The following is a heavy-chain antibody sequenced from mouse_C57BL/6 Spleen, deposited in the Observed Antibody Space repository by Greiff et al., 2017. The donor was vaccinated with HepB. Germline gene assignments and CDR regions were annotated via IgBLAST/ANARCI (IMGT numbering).Heavy chain of an antibody. CDR3: ARDGSSLYYFDY. V-gene: IGHV2-2*01. CDR1: GFSLTSYG. J-gene: IGHJ2*01. Sequence: QVQLQQSGPGLVQPSQSLSITCTFSGFSLTSYGVHWVRQSPGKGLEWLGVIWSGGSTDYNAAFISRLSISKDNSKSQVFFKMNRLQADDTAIYYCARDGSSLYYFDYWGQGTTLTVSS. D-gene: IGHD1-1*01. CDR2: IWSGGST.